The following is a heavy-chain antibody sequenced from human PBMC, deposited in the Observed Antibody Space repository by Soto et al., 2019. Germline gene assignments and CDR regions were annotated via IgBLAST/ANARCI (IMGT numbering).Heavy chain of an antibody. Sequence: QVQLVQSGAELKNPGASVKVSCKASGYIFTNYPIHWVRQAPGQRLEWMGWINAANGDTGYSQNFQGRVTFTRDTSASTVYMEMSSLTFEDTAIYYCARKDYYGSGCYYFDYWGQGTLVTVSS. CDR2: INAANGDT. CDR3: ARKDYYGSGCYYFDY. CDR1: GYIFTNYP. D-gene: IGHD3-10*01. J-gene: IGHJ4*02. V-gene: IGHV1-3*01.